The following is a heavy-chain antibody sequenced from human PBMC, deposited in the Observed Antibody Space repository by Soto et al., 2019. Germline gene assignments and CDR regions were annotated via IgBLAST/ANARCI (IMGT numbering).Heavy chain of an antibody. Sequence: QVQLVESGGGVVQPGRSLRLSCAASGFTFSSYAMHWVRQAPGKGLEWVAVISYDGSNKYYADSVKGRFTISRDNSKNTRYLQMNSRRAEDTAVYYCARAPHYDSSGYYSDYWGQGTLVTVSS. CDR1: GFTFSSYA. D-gene: IGHD3-22*01. CDR2: ISYDGSNK. V-gene: IGHV3-30-3*01. CDR3: ARAPHYDSSGYYSDY. J-gene: IGHJ4*02.